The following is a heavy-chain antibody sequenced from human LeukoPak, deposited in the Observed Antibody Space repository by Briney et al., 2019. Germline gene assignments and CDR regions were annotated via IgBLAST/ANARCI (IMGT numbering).Heavy chain of an antibody. CDR1: GYTFTGYY. Sequence: GASVKVSCKASGYTFTGYYMHWVRQAPGQGLEWMGWINPSSGGTNYAQKFQGRVTMTRDTSISTAYMELSRLRSDDTAVYYCARDTGDAWFDPWGQGTLVTVSS. J-gene: IGHJ5*02. V-gene: IGHV1-2*02. CDR2: INPSSGGT. CDR3: ARDTGDAWFDP. D-gene: IGHD7-27*01.